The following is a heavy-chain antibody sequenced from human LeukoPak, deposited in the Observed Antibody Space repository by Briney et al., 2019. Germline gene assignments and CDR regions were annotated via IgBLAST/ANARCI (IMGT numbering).Heavy chain of an antibody. J-gene: IGHJ4*02. V-gene: IGHV1-2*02. CDR2: INPNNGGT. Sequence: ASVKVSCKVGGYTFTDFYMHWVRQAPGQGLEWMGWINPNNGGTNFAQKFQGRVTMTRDTSISTAYMELSSLTSDDTAVYYCAEGIVGAHQLIAYWGQGTLVTVSS. CDR3: AEGIVGAHQLIAY. CDR1: GYTFTDFY. D-gene: IGHD1-26*01.